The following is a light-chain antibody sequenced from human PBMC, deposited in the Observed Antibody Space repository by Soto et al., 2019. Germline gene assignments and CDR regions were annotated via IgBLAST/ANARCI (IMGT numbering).Light chain of an antibody. Sequence: DIDMTQSPATLSGFVREIVTNTCRASQTISSWLAWYQQKPGKAPKLLIYKASTLKSGVPSRFSGSGSGTEFTLTISSLQPDDFATYYCQHYNSYSEAFGQGTKVDI. J-gene: IGKJ1*01. CDR1: QTISSW. CDR2: KAS. V-gene: IGKV1-5*03. CDR3: QHYNSYSEA.